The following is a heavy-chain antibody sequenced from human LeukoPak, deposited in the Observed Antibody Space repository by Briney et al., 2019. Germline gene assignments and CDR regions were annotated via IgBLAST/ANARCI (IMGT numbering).Heavy chain of an antibody. D-gene: IGHD6-19*01. Sequence: PGRSLRLSCAASGFTFSSYGMHWARQAPGKGLEWVAVISYDGSNKYYADSVKGRFTISRDNSKNTLYLQMNSLRAEDTAVYYCANSHSSGWHRWGQGTLVTVSS. CDR2: ISYDGSNK. CDR1: GFTFSSYG. J-gene: IGHJ4*02. V-gene: IGHV3-30*18. CDR3: ANSHSSGWHR.